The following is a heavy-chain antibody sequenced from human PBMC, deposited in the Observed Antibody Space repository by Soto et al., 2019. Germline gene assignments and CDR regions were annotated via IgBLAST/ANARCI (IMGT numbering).Heavy chain of an antibody. Sequence: QEHLVQSGAEVKKPGASVTVSCQASGYLFSTYSVHWVRHAPGQALQWMGVIDPSDGSTIYAQQFHDRITLTSDTSARTVFLGLTSLTFDDTAIYYCTKGFVTRQPPNHFYSGMEVWGQGTTVTVSS. D-gene: IGHD6-13*01. CDR3: TKGFVTRQPPNHFYSGMEV. CDR2: IDPSDGST. V-gene: IGHV1-46*01. J-gene: IGHJ6*02. CDR1: GYLFSTYS.